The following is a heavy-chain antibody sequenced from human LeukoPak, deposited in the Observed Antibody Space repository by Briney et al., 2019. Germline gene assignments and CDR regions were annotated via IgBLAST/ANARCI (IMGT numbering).Heavy chain of an antibody. CDR3: ATTSG. D-gene: IGHD1-26*01. J-gene: IGHJ4*02. V-gene: IGHV3-21*01. CDR1: GFTFSSYN. CDR2: ISSSGSYI. Sequence: PGGSLRLSCAASGFTFSSYNINWVRQAPGKGLEWVSSISSSGSYIYYADSVKGRFTISRDNAKNSLYLQMNSLRAEDTAVYYCATTSGWGQGTLVTVSS.